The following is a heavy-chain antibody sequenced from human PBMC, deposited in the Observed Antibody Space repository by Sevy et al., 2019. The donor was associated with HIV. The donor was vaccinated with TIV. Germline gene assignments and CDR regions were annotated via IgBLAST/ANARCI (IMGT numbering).Heavy chain of an antibody. CDR2: INPNSDGT. V-gene: IGHV1-2*02. J-gene: IGHJ4*02. CDR3: ARGTPFWSGSYYFHS. CDR1: GYTFTGYQ. D-gene: IGHD3-3*01. Sequence: ASVKVSCKASGYTFTGYQIHWVRQAPGQGLQWMGWINPNSDGTNFAQKFQGRVTMTTDTSINTAYMELSRLRSDDTAVYYGARGTPFWSGSYYFHSWGQGTLVTVSS.